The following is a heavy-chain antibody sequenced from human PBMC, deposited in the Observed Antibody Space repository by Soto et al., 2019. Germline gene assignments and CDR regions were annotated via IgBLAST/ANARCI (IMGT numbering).Heavy chain of an antibody. CDR3: PCRSGPHRRWFQPTFFGMDV. D-gene: IGHD3-10*01. CDR2: IYYSGST. Sequence: SETLSLTCTVSGGSISSGGYYWSWIRQHPGKGLEWIGYIYYSGSTYYNPSLKSRVTISVDTSKNQFSLKLSSVTAADTAVYYCPCRSGPHRRWFQPTFFGMDVWGQGATVTVSS. J-gene: IGHJ6*02. CDR1: GGSISSGGYY. V-gene: IGHV4-31*03.